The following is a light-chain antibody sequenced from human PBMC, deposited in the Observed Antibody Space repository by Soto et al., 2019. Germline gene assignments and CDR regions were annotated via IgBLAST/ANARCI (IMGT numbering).Light chain of an antibody. Sequence: DIQLTQSPSTLSLSAGDRATLSCRASQSISSSYLAWYQQKPGKAPRLLIYEVSNRAAGVPSRFSGSGSGTEFTLTISSVQPDDFAVYYCQQEIDWPFTFGEGTKVDIK. CDR2: EVS. V-gene: IGKV3D-20*02. CDR1: QSISSSY. CDR3: QQEIDWPFT. J-gene: IGKJ4*01.